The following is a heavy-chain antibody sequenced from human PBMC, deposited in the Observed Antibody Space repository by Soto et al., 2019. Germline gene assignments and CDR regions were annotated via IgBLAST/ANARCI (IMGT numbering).Heavy chain of an antibody. D-gene: IGHD2-15*01. V-gene: IGHV1-3*01. CDR1: GYTFTVYA. J-gene: IGHJ4*02. CDR2: INAGNGNT. CDR3: ARGGRWYPSNRKPKISYFDY. Sequence: GASVKVSCKASGYTFTVYAMHWVRQAPGQRLEWMGWINAGNGNTKYSQKFQGRVTITRDTSASTAYMELSSLRSEDTAVYYCARGGRWYPSNRKPKISYFDYWGQGTLVTVSS.